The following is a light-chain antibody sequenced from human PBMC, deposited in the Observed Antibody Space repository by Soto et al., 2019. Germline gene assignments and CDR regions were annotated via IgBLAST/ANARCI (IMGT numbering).Light chain of an antibody. CDR2: WAS. CDR1: QSVLYSSNNKNY. V-gene: IGKV4-1*01. CDR3: HQYLRIPQT. J-gene: IGKJ1*01. Sequence: DVVMTQSPDSLAVSLGERATINCKSSQSVLYSSNNKNYLAWYQQKPGQTPKLLIYWASTRESGVPDRFSGSGSGTDFTLTFGSLQAEDVAVYDCHQYLRIPQTFGQGTKVEIK.